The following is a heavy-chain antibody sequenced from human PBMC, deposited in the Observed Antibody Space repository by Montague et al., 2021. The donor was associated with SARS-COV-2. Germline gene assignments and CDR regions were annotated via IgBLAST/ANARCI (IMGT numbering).Heavy chain of an antibody. CDR3: AKNGGSGSLVYWHFDL. Sequence: SLRLSLSASGFPFNTYTMTWVRQAPGKGLEWVSSIFGSGAGTYYADSVQGRFTISRDNSKNTLYLQLHSLRAEDTAVYYCAKNGGSGSLVYWHFDLWGRGTPVAVSS. CDR1: GFPFNTYT. CDR2: IFGSGAGT. D-gene: IGHD2-8*01. V-gene: IGHV3-23*01. J-gene: IGHJ2*01.